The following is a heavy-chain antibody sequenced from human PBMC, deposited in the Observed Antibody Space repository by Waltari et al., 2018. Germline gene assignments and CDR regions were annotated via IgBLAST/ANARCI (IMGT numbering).Heavy chain of an antibody. D-gene: IGHD2-2*01. J-gene: IGHJ6*02. CDR3: ASFVAVPAVSGSRYYYYGMDV. Sequence: QVQLQQWGAGLLKPSETLSLTCAVYGGSFSGYYWSWIRQPPGKGLEWIGEINHSGSTNYNPSLKSRVTISVDTSKNQFSLKLSSVTAADTAVYYCASFVAVPAVSGSRYYYYGMDVWGQGTTVTVSS. CDR2: INHSGST. CDR1: GGSFSGYY. V-gene: IGHV4-34*01.